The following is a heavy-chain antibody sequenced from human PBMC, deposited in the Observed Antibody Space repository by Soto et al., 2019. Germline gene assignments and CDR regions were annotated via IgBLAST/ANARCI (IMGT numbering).Heavy chain of an antibody. V-gene: IGHV1-18*01. CDR1: GYTFTSYG. J-gene: IGHJ3*02. Sequence: ASVKVSCKASGYTFTSYGISWVRQAPGQGLEWMGWISAYNGNTKYAQNLQGRVTMTRDTSTSTVYMELSSLRSEDTAVYYCALVGATTFGDAFDIWGQGTMVTVS. CDR3: ALVGATTFGDAFDI. CDR2: ISAYNGNT. D-gene: IGHD1-26*01.